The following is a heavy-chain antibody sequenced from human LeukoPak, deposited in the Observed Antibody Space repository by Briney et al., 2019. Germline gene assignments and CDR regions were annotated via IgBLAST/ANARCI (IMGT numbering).Heavy chain of an antibody. J-gene: IGHJ4*02. Sequence: GASVKVSCKASGYTFTSYYMHWVRQAPGQGLEWMGIINPSGGSTSYAQKFQGRVTMTRDTSTSTVYMELSSLRSEDTAVYYCARGRYYYDSSGRNFDYWGQGTLVTVSS. V-gene: IGHV1-46*01. D-gene: IGHD3-22*01. CDR2: INPSGGST. CDR3: ARGRYYYDSSGRNFDY. CDR1: GYTFTSYY.